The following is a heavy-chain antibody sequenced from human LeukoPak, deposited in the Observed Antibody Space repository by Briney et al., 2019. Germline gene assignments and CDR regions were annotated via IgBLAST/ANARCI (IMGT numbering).Heavy chain of an antibody. D-gene: IGHD3-16*01. J-gene: IGHJ6*02. CDR3: AAAYFGMDQYYYGMDV. CDR2: ISVIGGST. CDR1: GFTFSSYA. V-gene: IGHV3-23*01. Sequence: PGGSLRLSCAASGFTFSSYAMSWVRQAPGKGLEWVSSISVIGGSTYYADSVRGRFTISRDNPKNTLYLQMNSLRAKDTAVYYCAAAYFGMDQYYYGMDVWGQGTTVTVSS.